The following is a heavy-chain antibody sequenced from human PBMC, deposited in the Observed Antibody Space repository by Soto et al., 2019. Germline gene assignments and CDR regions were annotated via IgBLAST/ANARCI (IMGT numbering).Heavy chain of an antibody. CDR1: DGYISDVGYY. Sequence: SETLSLTCTVSDGYISDVGYYWSLIRQQPGKGLEWIGYIYHSGSTYYNPSLKSRVTISVDRSKNQFSLKLSSVTAADTAVYYCARASRYCFDYWGQGTLVTVSS. CDR2: IYHSGST. J-gene: IGHJ4*02. V-gene: IGHV4-30-2*01. D-gene: IGHD2-15*01. CDR3: ARASRYCFDY.